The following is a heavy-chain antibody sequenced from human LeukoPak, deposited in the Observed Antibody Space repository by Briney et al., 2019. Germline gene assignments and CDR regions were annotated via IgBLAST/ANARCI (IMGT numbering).Heavy chain of an antibody. J-gene: IGHJ6*02. D-gene: IGHD3-9*01. CDR3: ARSIRRYFDWLPRTYPPYYYYGMDV. V-gene: IGHV1-8*01. CDR1: GYTFTSYD. Sequence: ASVTVSCTASGYTFTSYDINWVRQATGQGLEWMGWMNPNSGNTGYAQKFQGRVTMTRNTSISTAYMELSSLRSEDTAVYYCARSIRRYFDWLPRTYPPYYYYGMDVWGQGTTVTVSS. CDR2: MNPNSGNT.